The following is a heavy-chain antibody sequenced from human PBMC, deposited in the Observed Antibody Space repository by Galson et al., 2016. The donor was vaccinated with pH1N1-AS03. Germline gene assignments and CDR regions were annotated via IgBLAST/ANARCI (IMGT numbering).Heavy chain of an antibody. D-gene: IGHD2-21*01. J-gene: IGHJ6*02. Sequence: ETLSLTCTVSGGSINSYYWIWIRQPPGKGLEWIGQIYYTGDIIYTPSLRSRVTISVDTSKNQLSLSLSSVTAADTAVYYCGRHLRNSYSMDVWGQGTTVTVSS. V-gene: IGHV4-59*08. CDR3: GRHLRNSYSMDV. CDR1: GGSINSYY. CDR2: IYYTGDI.